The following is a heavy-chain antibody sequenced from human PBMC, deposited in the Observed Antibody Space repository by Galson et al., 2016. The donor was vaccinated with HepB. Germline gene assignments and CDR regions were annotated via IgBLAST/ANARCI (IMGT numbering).Heavy chain of an antibody. CDR2: ISYDGSNK. Sequence: SLRLSCAASGFTFSSYAMHWVRQAPGKGLEWVAVISYDGSNKYYADSVKGRFTISRDNSKNTLYLQMNSLRAEDTAVYYCARDHHRKLLCFGRYWGQGTLVTVSA. CDR3: ARDHHRKLLCFGRY. D-gene: IGHD3-10*01. V-gene: IGHV3-30*04. J-gene: IGHJ4*02. CDR1: GFTFSSYA.